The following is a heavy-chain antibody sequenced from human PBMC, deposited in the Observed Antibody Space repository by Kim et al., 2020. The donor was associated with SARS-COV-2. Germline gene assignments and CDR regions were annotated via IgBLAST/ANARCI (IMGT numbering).Heavy chain of an antibody. D-gene: IGHD5-18*01. Sequence: SETLSLTCTVSGGSISSGGYYWSWIRQHPGKGLEWIGYIYYSGSTYYNPSLKSRVTISVETSKNQFSLKLSSVTAADTAVYYCARGGYSYGNDHFDYWGQGTLVTVSS. V-gene: IGHV4-31*03. CDR1: GGSISSGGYY. CDR3: ARGGYSYGNDHFDY. J-gene: IGHJ4*02. CDR2: IYYSGST.